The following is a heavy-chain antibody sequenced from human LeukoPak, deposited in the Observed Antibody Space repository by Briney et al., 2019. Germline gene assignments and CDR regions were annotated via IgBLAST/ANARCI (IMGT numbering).Heavy chain of an antibody. CDR3: ARKMKTGDRVGTFDI. CDR2: IGIDGSYI. Sequence: GGSLRLSWAASGLTVSIHNINWVRQPPMKGRECVSSIGIDGSYISYAASGQGRSPISRDNANNSLYLQINSLTTEDTAVYYCARKMKTGDRVGTFDIWGQGTMVTVSS. D-gene: IGHD1-1*01. V-gene: IGHV3-21*01. CDR1: GLTVSIHN. J-gene: IGHJ3*02.